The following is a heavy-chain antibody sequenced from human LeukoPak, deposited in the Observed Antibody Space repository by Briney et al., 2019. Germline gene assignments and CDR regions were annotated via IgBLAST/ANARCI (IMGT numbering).Heavy chain of an antibody. Sequence: GGSLRLSCTVSGFTLSSYEMSWIRQAPGKGLEWVSSIEYSGGSAYYADSVKGRFTISRDNSKNTLHLQMNSLRAEDTAIYYCATLYGSSRGAFDYWGQGTLVTVSS. CDR1: GFTLSSYE. J-gene: IGHJ4*02. V-gene: IGHV3-23*01. D-gene: IGHD3-10*01. CDR3: ATLYGSSRGAFDY. CDR2: IEYSGGSA.